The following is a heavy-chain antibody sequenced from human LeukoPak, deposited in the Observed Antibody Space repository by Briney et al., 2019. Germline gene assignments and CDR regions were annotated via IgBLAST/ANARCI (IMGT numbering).Heavy chain of an antibody. D-gene: IGHD2/OR15-2a*01. Sequence: SETLSLTCSVSGGSISAYDWNWIRQPPVKGLDWLGYVYYTGSTTYNPSLKSRVTISLDTSKKQFSLRLSPVTAADTAVYYCAGATSTSMGFRYFDYWGQGTLVTVSS. V-gene: IGHV4-59*01. CDR1: GGSISAYD. CDR2: VYYTGST. CDR3: AGATSTSMGFRYFDY. J-gene: IGHJ4*02.